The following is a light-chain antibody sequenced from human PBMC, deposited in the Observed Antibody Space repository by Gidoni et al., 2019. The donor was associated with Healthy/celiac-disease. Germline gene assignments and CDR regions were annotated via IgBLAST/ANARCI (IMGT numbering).Light chain of an antibody. V-gene: IGKV3-15*01. Sequence: EIVMTQSPATLSVSPGERATLSCRASQSVNSNLAWYQQKPGQAPRLLIYGASTRATGIPARFSGSGSGTEFTLTISSLQSEDFAGYYCQQYNNWPLLTCGGGTKVEIK. CDR1: QSVNSN. CDR2: GAS. CDR3: QQYNNWPLLT. J-gene: IGKJ4*01.